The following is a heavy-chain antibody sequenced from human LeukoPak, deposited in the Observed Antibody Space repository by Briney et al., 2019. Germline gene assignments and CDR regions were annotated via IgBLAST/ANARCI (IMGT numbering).Heavy chain of an antibody. CDR2: ISYDGSNK. CDR1: GFTFSSYG. CDR3: ARAQVTNSLGVPAAGFYY. Sequence: AGGSLRLSCAASGFTFSSYGMHWVRQAPGKGLEWVAVISYDGSNKYYADSVKGRFTISRDNSKNTLYLQMNSLRAEDTAVYYCARAQVTNSLGVPAAGFYYWGQGTLVTVSS. J-gene: IGHJ4*02. D-gene: IGHD2-2*01. V-gene: IGHV3-30*03.